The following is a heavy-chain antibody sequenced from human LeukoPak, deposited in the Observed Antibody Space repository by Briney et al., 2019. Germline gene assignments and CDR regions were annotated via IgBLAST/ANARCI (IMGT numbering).Heavy chain of an antibody. V-gene: IGHV3-23*01. CDR2: LSGSGNSR. J-gene: IGHJ4*02. CDR3: ARDVNGGY. D-gene: IGHD2-8*01. Sequence: GGSLRLSCAASGFTYSSYAMTWVRQSPGKGLEWVSTLSGSGNSRYYADSVQGRFTISRDNFKNTLYLQMNSLRVEDTAIYYCARDVNGGYWGQGTLVTVSS. CDR1: GFTYSSYA.